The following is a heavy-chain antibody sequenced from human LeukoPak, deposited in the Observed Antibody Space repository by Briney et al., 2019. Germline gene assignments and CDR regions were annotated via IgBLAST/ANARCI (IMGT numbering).Heavy chain of an antibody. CDR3: ARIGGCSGGSCYYLGAFDI. Sequence: ESGPTLVKPTQTLTLTCTFSGLSLSTSGMRVSWIRQPPGKALEWLARIDWDDDKFYSTSLKTRLTTSKDTSKNQVVLTMTNMDPVDTATYYCARIGGCSGGSCYYLGAFDIWGQGTMVTVSS. V-gene: IGHV2-70*04. D-gene: IGHD2-15*01. CDR2: IDWDDDK. CDR1: GLSLSTSGMR. J-gene: IGHJ3*02.